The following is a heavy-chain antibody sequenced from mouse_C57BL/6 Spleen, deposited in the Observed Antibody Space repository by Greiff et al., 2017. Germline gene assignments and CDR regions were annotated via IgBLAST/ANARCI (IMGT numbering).Heavy chain of an antibody. D-gene: IGHD1-1*01. Sequence: EVKLMESGGGLVKPGGSLKLSCAASGFTFSSYTMSWVRQTPEKRLEWVATISGGGGNTFYPDSVKGRFTISRDNAKNTLYLQMSSLRSEDTALYYCARHWNYGSSPDYWGQGTTLTVSS. V-gene: IGHV5-9*01. J-gene: IGHJ2*01. CDR1: GFTFSSYT. CDR3: ARHWNYGSSPDY. CDR2: ISGGGGNT.